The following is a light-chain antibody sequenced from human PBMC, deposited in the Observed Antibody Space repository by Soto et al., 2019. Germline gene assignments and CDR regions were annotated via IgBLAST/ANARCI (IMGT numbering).Light chain of an antibody. CDR1: SSNIGNNY. Sequence: QSLLTQPPSVSAAPGQKVTISCSGSSSNIGNNYVSWYLHLPGTAPKLLIYDNNKRPSGIPDRFSGSKSGTSATLGITGLQTGDEADYYCGTWDSSLSAVVFGGGTQLTVL. CDR2: DNN. V-gene: IGLV1-51*01. J-gene: IGLJ3*02. CDR3: GTWDSSLSAVV.